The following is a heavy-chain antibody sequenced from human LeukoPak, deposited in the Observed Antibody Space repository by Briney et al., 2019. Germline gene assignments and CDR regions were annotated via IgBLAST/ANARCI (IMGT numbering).Heavy chain of an antibody. CDR1: GYTFTSYG. V-gene: IGHV1-18*01. CDR2: ISAYNGNT. Sequence: GASVKVSCKXSGYTFTSYGISWVRQAPGQGLEWMGWISAYNGNTNYAQKLQGRVTMTTDTSTSTAYMELRSLRSDDTAVYYCARAPRIAAAWNIDYWGQGTLVTVSS. D-gene: IGHD6-13*01. CDR3: ARAPRIAAAWNIDY. J-gene: IGHJ4*02.